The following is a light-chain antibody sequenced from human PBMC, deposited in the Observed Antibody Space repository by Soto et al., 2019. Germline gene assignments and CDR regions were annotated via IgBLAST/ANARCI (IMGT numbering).Light chain of an antibody. CDR3: QQYYHTPFT. Sequence: DIVMTQSPDSLAVSLGERATINCKSSQSILSSNRNYLAWYQQKPGQPPKVLIYWASTRESGVPDRFSGSGSGTAFTLNISSLQAEDVAVYYCQQYYHTPFTFAPGTKVDFK. CDR1: QSILSSNRNY. J-gene: IGKJ3*01. CDR2: WAS. V-gene: IGKV4-1*01.